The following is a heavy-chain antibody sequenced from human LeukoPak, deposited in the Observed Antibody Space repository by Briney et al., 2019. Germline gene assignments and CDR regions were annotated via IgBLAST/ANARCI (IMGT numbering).Heavy chain of an antibody. Sequence: GGSLRLSCAASGFTFSSFAMSWVRQAPGKGLEWVSTISSSGSGTYYADSVKGRFTISRDNSNNALYLQMNSPRAEDTAVYFCAKGGSSWSRWDYWGQGTLVTVSS. J-gene: IGHJ4*02. V-gene: IGHV3-23*01. CDR1: GFTFSSFA. CDR2: ISSSGSGT. CDR3: AKGGSSWSRWDY. D-gene: IGHD6-13*01.